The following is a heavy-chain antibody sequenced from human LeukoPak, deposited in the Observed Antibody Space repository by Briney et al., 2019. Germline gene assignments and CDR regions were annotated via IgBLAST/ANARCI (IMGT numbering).Heavy chain of an antibody. CDR1: GYTFTSYG. J-gene: IGHJ4*02. D-gene: IGHD6-13*01. CDR3: ARGIRIAAAGEYFDY. CDR2: ISAYNGNT. Sequence: GASVKVSCKASGYTFTSYGISWVRQAPGQGLEWMGWISAYNGNTNYAQKLQGRVTMTTDTSTSTAYMELRSLRSDDTAVYYCARGIRIAAAGEYFDYWGQGTLVTVSS. V-gene: IGHV1-18*01.